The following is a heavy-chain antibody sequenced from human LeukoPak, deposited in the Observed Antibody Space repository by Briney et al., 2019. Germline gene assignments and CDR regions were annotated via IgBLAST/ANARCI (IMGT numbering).Heavy chain of an antibody. V-gene: IGHV4-30-4*08. CDR1: GGSISSGDYY. Sequence: PSQTLSLTCTVSGGSISSGDYYWSWIRQPPGKGLEWIGYIYYSGSTYYNPSLKSRVTISVDTSKNQFSLKLSSVTAADTAEYYCARVVRDDYYYYYMDVWGKGTTVTVSS. CDR3: ARVVRDDYYYYYMDV. D-gene: IGHD4-17*01. J-gene: IGHJ6*03. CDR2: IYYSGST.